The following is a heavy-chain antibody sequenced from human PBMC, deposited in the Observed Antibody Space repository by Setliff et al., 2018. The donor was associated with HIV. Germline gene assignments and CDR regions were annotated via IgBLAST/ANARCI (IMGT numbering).Heavy chain of an antibody. J-gene: IGHJ4*02. D-gene: IGHD5-12*01. CDR1: GYSFSSYS. V-gene: IGHV5-51*01. CDR2: IYPGDSNT. CDR3: ARLRDGYKTSSFDY. Sequence: GESLKISCKASGYSFSSYSIAWVRQLPGKGLEWMGIIYPGDSNTRYSPSFEGQVTISADKSISTAYLQWSSLKASDTAMYYCARLRDGYKTSSFDYWGQGILVTVS.